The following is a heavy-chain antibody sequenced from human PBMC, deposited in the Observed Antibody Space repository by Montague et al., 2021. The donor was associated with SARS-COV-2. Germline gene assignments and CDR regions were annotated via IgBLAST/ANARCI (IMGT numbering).Heavy chain of an antibody. D-gene: IGHD6-13*01. J-gene: IGHJ5*02. CDR1: GGSFSGYY. CDR2: INHSGST. Sequence: SETLSLTCAVYGGSFSGYYRSWIRQPPGKGLEWIGEINHSGSTNYNPSLKSRVTISVDTSKNQFSLKLSSVTAADTAVYYCARGEYSSSWYESHNWFDPWGQGTLVTVSS. V-gene: IGHV4-34*01. CDR3: ARGEYSSSWYESHNWFDP.